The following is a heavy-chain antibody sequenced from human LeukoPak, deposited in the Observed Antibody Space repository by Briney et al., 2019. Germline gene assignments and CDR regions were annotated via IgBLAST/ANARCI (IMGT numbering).Heavy chain of an antibody. V-gene: IGHV3-7*01. J-gene: IGHJ6*03. Sequence: GGSLRLSCAASGFTFSSYWMSWVRQAPGKGLEWVANIKQDGSEKYYVDSVKGRFTISRDNAKNSLYLQMNSLRAEDTAVYYCARSTIFGVSYYMDVWGKGTTVTVSS. CDR2: IKQDGSEK. CDR3: ARSTIFGVSYYMDV. CDR1: GFTFSSYW. D-gene: IGHD3-3*01.